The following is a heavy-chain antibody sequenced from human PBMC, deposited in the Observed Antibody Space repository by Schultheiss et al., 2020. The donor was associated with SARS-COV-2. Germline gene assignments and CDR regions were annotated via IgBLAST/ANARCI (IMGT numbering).Heavy chain of an antibody. CDR1: GFTVSSNY. D-gene: IGHD2-15*01. Sequence: GSLRLSCAASGFTVSSNYMSWVRQAPGKGLEWIGEINHSGSTNYNPSLKSRVTISVDTSKNQFSLKLSSVTAADTAVYYCARRRTEYCSGGSCYSFGYDYWGQGTLVTVSS. V-gene: IGHV4-34*01. J-gene: IGHJ4*02. CDR2: INHSGST. CDR3: ARRRTEYCSGGSCYSFGYDY.